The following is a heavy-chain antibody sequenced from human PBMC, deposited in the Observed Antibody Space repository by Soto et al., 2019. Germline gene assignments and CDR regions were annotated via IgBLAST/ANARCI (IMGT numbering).Heavy chain of an antibody. CDR3: ASSDCSSTSCYPGGGFDI. CDR1: GGSISSSSHY. CDR2: IYSSGST. J-gene: IGHJ3*02. Sequence: QLQLQESGPGLVKPSETLSLTCTVSGGSISSSSHYWGWIRQPPGKGLEWIGSIYSSGSTSYNPSLQSRLTISVDTSKNQFSLRLSSVTAADTAVYYCASSDCSSTSCYPGGGFDIWGQGTMVTVSS. V-gene: IGHV4-39*01. D-gene: IGHD2-2*01.